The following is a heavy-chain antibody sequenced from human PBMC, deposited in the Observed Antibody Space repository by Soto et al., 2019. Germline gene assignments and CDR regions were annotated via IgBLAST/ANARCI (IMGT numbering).Heavy chain of an antibody. V-gene: IGHV3-23*01. Sequence: GGSLRLACAASGFTFSSYAMSWVRQAPGKGLEWVSAISGSGGSTYYADSVKGRFTISRDNSKNTLYLQMNSLRAEDTAVYYCAKDLLPGYCSGGSCYDYYYYMDVWGKGTTVT. CDR1: GFTFSSYA. J-gene: IGHJ6*03. CDR3: AKDLLPGYCSGGSCYDYYYYMDV. CDR2: ISGSGGST. D-gene: IGHD2-15*01.